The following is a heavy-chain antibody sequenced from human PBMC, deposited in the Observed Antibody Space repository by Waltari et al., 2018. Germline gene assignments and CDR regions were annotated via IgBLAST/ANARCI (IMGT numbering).Heavy chain of an antibody. CDR1: GYTLTELS. CDR3: AHFLQGPTGDKRKAFDI. V-gene: IGHV1-24*01. J-gene: IGHJ3*02. Sequence: QVQLVQSGAEVKKPGASVQVSCKVSGYTLTELSMHWVRQAPGKGLEWMGGFDPEDGETIYAQKFQGRVTITEDTSTDTAYMELSSLRSEDTAVYYCAHFLQGPTGDKRKAFDIWGQGTMVTVSS. D-gene: IGHD3-16*01. CDR2: FDPEDGET.